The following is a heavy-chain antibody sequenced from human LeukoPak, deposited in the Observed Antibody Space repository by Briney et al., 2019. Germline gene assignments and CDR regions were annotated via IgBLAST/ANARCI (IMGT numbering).Heavy chain of an antibody. CDR3: ARAPSEIGGYYPEYFRH. V-gene: IGHV3-74*01. CDR2: IKGDGNT. D-gene: IGHD3-22*01. CDR1: GFTFSNYA. J-gene: IGHJ1*01. Sequence: TGGSLRLSCAASGFTFSNYAMNWVRQAPGKGLVWVSRIKGDGNTNYADSVKGRFTISRDNAKNTVSLQMNSLRAEDTGVYYCARAPSEIGGYYPEYFRHWGQGTLVTVSS.